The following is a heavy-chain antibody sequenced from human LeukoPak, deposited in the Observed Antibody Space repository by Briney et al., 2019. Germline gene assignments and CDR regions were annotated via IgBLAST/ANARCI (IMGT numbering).Heavy chain of an antibody. Sequence: KPSETLSLTCAVYGGSFSGYYWSWIRQPPGKGLEWIGEINHSGSTNYNPSLKSRVTISVDTSKNQFSLKLSSVTAADTAVYYCARVTAVCSYGSSFDYWGQGTLVTVSS. CDR2: INHSGST. CDR3: ARVTAVCSYGSSFDY. J-gene: IGHJ4*02. CDR1: GGSFSGYY. D-gene: IGHD5-18*01. V-gene: IGHV4-34*01.